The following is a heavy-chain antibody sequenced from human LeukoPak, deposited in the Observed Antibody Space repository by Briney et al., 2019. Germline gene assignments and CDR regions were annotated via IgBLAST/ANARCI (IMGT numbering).Heavy chain of an antibody. Sequence: GGSLRLSCAASGFTFSIYWMSWVRQAPGKWLEWVANIKQDGSEKYYVDSVKGRFTISRDNAKNSLYLQMNSLRAEDTAVFYCARDQNCGVIDYWGQGTLVTVSS. D-gene: IGHD4-17*01. CDR1: GFTFSIYW. V-gene: IGHV3-7*01. CDR3: ARDQNCGVIDY. CDR2: IKQDGSEK. J-gene: IGHJ4*02.